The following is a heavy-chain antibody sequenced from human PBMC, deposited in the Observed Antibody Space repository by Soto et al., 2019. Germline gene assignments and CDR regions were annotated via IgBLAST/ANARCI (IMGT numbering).Heavy chain of an antibody. CDR3: AREAWLSWFDP. V-gene: IGHV4-34*01. CDR1: SGSFSGYY. Sequence: QVQLQQWGAGLLKPSETLSLTCAVYSGSFSGYYWSWIRQPPGKGLEWIGEINHSGSTNYNPSLKSRVTISVDTSKNQFSLKLSSVTAADTAVYYCAREAWLSWFDPWGQGTLVTVSS. J-gene: IGHJ5*02. D-gene: IGHD3-10*01. CDR2: INHSGST.